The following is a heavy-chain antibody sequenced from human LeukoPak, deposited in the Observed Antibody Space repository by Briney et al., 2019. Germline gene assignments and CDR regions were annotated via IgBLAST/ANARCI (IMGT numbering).Heavy chain of an antibody. Sequence: PSETLSLTCAVYGGSFSGYYWSWIRQPPGKGLEWIGYIYYSGSTNYNPSLKSRVTISVDTSKNRFSLKLSSVTAADTAVYYCARTRSSWYRTYYYYMDVWGKGTTVTVSS. J-gene: IGHJ6*03. CDR1: GGSFSGYY. V-gene: IGHV4-59*01. D-gene: IGHD6-13*01. CDR3: ARTRSSWYRTYYYYMDV. CDR2: IYYSGST.